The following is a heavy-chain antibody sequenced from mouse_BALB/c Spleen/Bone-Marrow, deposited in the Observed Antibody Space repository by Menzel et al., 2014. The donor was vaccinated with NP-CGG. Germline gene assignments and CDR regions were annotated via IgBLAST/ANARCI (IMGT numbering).Heavy chain of an antibody. CDR1: GFTFSDYY. Sequence: EVQGVESGGGSVQPGGSLKLSCATSGFTFSDYYMYWVRQTPEKRLEWVAYISNGGGSTYYPDTVKGRFTISRDNAKNTLYLQMSRLKSEDTAMYYCARGGIYHGMDYWGQGTSVTVSS. CDR3: ARGGIYHGMDY. V-gene: IGHV5-12*02. J-gene: IGHJ4*01. D-gene: IGHD1-1*02. CDR2: ISNGGGST.